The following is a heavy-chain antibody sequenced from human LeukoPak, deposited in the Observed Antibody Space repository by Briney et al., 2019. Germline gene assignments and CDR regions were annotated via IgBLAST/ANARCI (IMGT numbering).Heavy chain of an antibody. CDR2: IAYDGSK. CDR3: AKSFYFGSGRSYYYYGMDV. V-gene: IGHV3-30*18. Sequence: GGSLRLSCEVSGFTFKSYVMHWVRQAPGKGLEWVAVIAYDGSKFYSDIVKGRLSISRDNSKNTLYLQMNSLRPEDTAVYYCAKSFYFGSGRSYYYYGMDVWSQGTTVTVSS. D-gene: IGHD3-10*01. CDR1: GFTFKSYV. J-gene: IGHJ6*01.